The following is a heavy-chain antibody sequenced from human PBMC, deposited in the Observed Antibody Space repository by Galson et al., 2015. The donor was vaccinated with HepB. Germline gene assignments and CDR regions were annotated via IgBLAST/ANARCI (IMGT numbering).Heavy chain of an antibody. V-gene: IGHV3-30*18. CDR2: ISYDGSNK. CDR3: AKERSSGWYYFDY. Sequence: SLRLSCAASGFTFSSYGMHWVRQAPGKGLEWVAVISYDGSNKYYADSVKGRFTISRDNSKNTLYLQMNSLRAEDTAVYYCAKERSSGWYYFDYWGQETLVTVSS. CDR1: GFTFSSYG. J-gene: IGHJ4*02. D-gene: IGHD6-19*01.